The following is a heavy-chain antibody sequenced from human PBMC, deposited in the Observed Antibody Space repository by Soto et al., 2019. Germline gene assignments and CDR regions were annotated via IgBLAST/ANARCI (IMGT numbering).Heavy chain of an antibody. J-gene: IGHJ6*02. V-gene: IGHV1-58*01. Sequence: GASVKVSCKASGFTFTSSAVQWVRQARGQRLEWIGWIVVGSGNTNYAQKFQERVTITRDMSTSTAYMELSSLRSEDTAVYYCARERGGDLGMDVWGQGTTVTVSS. D-gene: IGHD3-16*01. CDR1: GFTFTSSA. CDR2: IVVGSGNT. CDR3: ARERGGDLGMDV.